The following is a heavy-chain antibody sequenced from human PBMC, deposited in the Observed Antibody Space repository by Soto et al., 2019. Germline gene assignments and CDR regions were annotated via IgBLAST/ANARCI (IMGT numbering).Heavy chain of an antibody. D-gene: IGHD6-13*01. J-gene: IGHJ4*02. CDR3: ARHIGYTDSARFDD. CDR1: GGSLISTTNY. CDR2: INYSENT. Sequence: QLRLQESGPGLVKPSETLSLTCTVSGGSLISTTNYCGWIRQPPGKGLECIGSINYSENTYYNPSLKTRVTISVDMSKNQFSLKLRSVTAADTAVYYCARHIGYTDSARFDDWGQGTLVTVFS. V-gene: IGHV4-39*01.